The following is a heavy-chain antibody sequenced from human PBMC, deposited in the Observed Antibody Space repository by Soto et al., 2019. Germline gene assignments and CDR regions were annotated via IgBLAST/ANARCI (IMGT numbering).Heavy chain of an antibody. CDR1: GGSFSDYI. CDR3: ARGLISGSHYSGGWYYFDS. D-gene: IGHD1-26*01. V-gene: IGHV4-34*01. J-gene: IGHJ4*02. CDR2: INHSGSA. Sequence: QVQLQQSGAGLLKPSETLSLTCAVYGGSFSDYIWTWIRQTPGKGLQWIGQINHSGSANYNPSLKSRVTISVHTSNRQFSLELSSVTAADTAVYYCARGLISGSHYSGGWYYFDSWGQGTQVTVSS.